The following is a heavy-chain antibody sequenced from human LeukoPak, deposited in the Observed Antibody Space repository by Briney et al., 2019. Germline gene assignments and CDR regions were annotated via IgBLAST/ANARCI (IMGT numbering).Heavy chain of an antibody. Sequence: GGSLRLSCAASGFTFSSYGMHWVRQAPGKGLEWVAVISYDGSNKYYADSVKGRFTISRDNSKNTLYLQMNSLRAEDTAVHYCAKDLVVAAAGTFAEGGLDYWGQGTLVTVSS. J-gene: IGHJ4*02. V-gene: IGHV3-30*18. D-gene: IGHD6-13*01. CDR3: AKDLVVAAAGTFAEGGLDY. CDR1: GFTFSSYG. CDR2: ISYDGSNK.